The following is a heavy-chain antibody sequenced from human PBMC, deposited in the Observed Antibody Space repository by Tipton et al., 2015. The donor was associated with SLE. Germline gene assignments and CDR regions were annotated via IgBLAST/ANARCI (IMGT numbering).Heavy chain of an antibody. Sequence: TLSLTCAVYGGSFSGYYWGWIRQPPGKGLEWIGSIYYSGSTYYNPSLKSRVTISVDTSKNQFSLKLSSVTAADTAVYYCASLKWEPPFGYFDYWGQGTLVTVSS. CDR3: ASLKWEPPFGYFDY. CDR1: GGSFSGYY. D-gene: IGHD1-26*01. J-gene: IGHJ4*02. CDR2: IYYSGST. V-gene: IGHV4-39*01.